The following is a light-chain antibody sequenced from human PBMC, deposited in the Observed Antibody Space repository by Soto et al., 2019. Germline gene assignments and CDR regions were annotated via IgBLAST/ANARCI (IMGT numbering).Light chain of an antibody. CDR2: EVS. J-gene: IGLJ1*01. CDR3: SSYASDTLYV. CDR1: SRDIGGYNY. Sequence: QSALTQPASVSGSPGQSITISCSGTSRDIGGYNYVSWYQQHPGKAPKLVIYEVSNRPSGVSNRFSASKSGNTATLTISGLQSEDESDYYCSSYASDTLYVFGTGTKLTVL. V-gene: IGLV2-14*01.